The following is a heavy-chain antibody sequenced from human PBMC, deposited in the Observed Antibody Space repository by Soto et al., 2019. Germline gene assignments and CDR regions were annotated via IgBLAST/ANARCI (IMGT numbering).Heavy chain of an antibody. CDR3: ARGDSTDCSNGWCSLFYKNNMDV. V-gene: IGHV1-2*04. CDR2: INPKSGGT. Sequence: ASVKGSCTASGYSFTDYHIHWVRQAPGQGLEWLGRINPKSGGTSTAQKFQGWVTMTTDTSISTASMELTRLTSDDTAIYYCARGDSTDCSNGWCSLFYKNNMDVWG. J-gene: IGHJ6*02. CDR1: GYSFTDYH. D-gene: IGHD2-8*01.